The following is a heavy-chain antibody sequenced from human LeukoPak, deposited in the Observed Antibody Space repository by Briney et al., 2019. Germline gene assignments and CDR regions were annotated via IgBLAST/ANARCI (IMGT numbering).Heavy chain of an antibody. CDR3: ARRGILTGYSYAFDI. Sequence: GESLKISCKGSGYSFTSYWIAWVRAMPGKSLEWMGVIYPGDSDIRYSPSFQGQVTISADKSIRTAYLQWSSLKATDTAMYYCARRGILTGYSYAFDIWGQGRMVTVPS. CDR1: GYSFTSYW. J-gene: IGHJ3*02. CDR2: IYPGDSDI. D-gene: IGHD3-9*01. V-gene: IGHV5-51*01.